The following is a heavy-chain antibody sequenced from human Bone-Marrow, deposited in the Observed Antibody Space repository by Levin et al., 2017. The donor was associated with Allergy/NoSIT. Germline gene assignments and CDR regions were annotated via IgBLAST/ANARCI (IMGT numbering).Heavy chain of an antibody. CDR2: IRNKAYGGTT. CDR1: GFTFGDYG. V-gene: IGHV3-49*03. CDR3: SRGLHCSSATCYLQNFDY. J-gene: IGHJ4*02. Sequence: GGSLRLSCTASGFTFGDYGMSWFRQAPGKGLEWVSFIRNKAYGGTTEYAASVKGRFTISRDDSEGIAYLEMNSLKTEDTAVYYCSRGLHCSSATCYLQNFDYWGQGTLVAVSS. D-gene: IGHD2-2*01.